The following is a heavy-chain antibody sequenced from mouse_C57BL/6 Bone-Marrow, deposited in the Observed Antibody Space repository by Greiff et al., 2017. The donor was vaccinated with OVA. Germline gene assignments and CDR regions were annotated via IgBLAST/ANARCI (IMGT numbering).Heavy chain of an antibody. V-gene: IGHV14-3*01. Sequence: VQLQQSVAELVRPGASVKLSCTASGFNIKNTYMHRVKQRPEQGLEWIGRIDPANGNTKYAPKFQGKATITADTSSNTAYLQLSSLTSEDTAIYYCASGSSYWYFDVWGTGATVTVSS. CDR1: GFNIKNTY. D-gene: IGHD1-1*01. CDR2: IDPANGNT. J-gene: IGHJ1*03. CDR3: ASGSSYWYFDV.